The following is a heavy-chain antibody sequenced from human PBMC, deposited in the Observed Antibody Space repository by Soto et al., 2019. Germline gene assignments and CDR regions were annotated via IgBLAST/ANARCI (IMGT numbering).Heavy chain of an antibody. J-gene: IGHJ4*02. CDR2: IDPSDSYT. D-gene: IGHD4-17*01. CDR3: ARHKSFHDYGDYEVGY. V-gene: IGHV5-10-1*01. Sequence: GESLKISCKGSGYSFTSYWISWVRQMPGKGLEWMGRIDPSDSYTNYSPSFQGHVTISADKSISTAYLQWSSLKASDTAMYYCARHKSFHDYGDYEVGYWGQGTLVTVSS. CDR1: GYSFTSYW.